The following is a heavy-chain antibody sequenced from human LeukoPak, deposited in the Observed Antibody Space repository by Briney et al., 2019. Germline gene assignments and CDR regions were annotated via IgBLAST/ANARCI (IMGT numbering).Heavy chain of an antibody. CDR1: GITVSTHF. Sequence: GGSLRLSCAASGITVSTHFMSWVRQPPGKGLEWVSTIYSGGSTYYSDSVKGRFTISRDNSENTLYLQMNSLRAEETAVYYRAKDAFHYGSGTLFDHWGQGTLVTVSS. CDR3: AKDAFHYGSGTLFDH. D-gene: IGHD3-10*01. J-gene: IGHJ4*02. V-gene: IGHV3-53*01. CDR2: IYSGGST.